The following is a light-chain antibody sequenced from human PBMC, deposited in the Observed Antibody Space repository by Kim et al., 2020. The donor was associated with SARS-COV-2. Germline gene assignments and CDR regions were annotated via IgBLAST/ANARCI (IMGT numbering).Light chain of an antibody. Sequence: SLSTRERATLACRASQSVSSYLAWYQQKPGQAPRLHIYDAANRATGIPARFSGSGSGTDFTLTISSLEPEDFAVYYCQQRSNWPLTFGGGTKLEI. CDR2: DAA. CDR1: QSVSSY. CDR3: QQRSNWPLT. V-gene: IGKV3-11*01. J-gene: IGKJ4*01.